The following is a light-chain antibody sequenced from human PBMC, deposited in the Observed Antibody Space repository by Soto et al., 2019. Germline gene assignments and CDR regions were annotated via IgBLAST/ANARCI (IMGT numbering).Light chain of an antibody. CDR2: DAS. CDR3: QQFNSYPIT. V-gene: IGKV1-13*02. J-gene: IGKJ5*01. CDR1: QGISSA. Sequence: AIQLTQSPSSLSASVGDRVTITCRASQGISSALAWYQQKPGKAPKLLIYDASSLESGVPSRFSGSGTGTDFTLTISSLQPEDFATYYCQQFNSYPITFGQGTRLEIK.